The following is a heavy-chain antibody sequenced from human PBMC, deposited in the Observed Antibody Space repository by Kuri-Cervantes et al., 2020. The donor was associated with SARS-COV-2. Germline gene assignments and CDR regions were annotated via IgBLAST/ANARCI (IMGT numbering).Heavy chain of an antibody. CDR2: INHSGST. V-gene: IGHV4-34*01. CDR1: GGSFSGYY. D-gene: IGHD5-12*01. J-gene: IGHJ6*02. Sequence: SETLSLTCAVYGGSFSGYYWSWIRQPPGKGLEWIGEINHSGSTNYNPSLKSRVTVSVDTSKNQFSLKLSSVTAADTAVYYCARGVWSQWLRSRLGMDVWGQGTTVTVSS. CDR3: ARGVWSQWLRSRLGMDV.